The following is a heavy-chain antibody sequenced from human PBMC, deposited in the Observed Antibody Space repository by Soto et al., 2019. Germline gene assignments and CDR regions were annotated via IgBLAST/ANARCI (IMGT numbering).Heavy chain of an antibody. CDR2: IYYSGST. Sequence: PSETLSLTCTVSGGSISSYYWSLIRQPPGKGLEWIGYIYYSGSTNYNPSLKSRVTISVDTSKNQFSLKLSSVTAADTAVYYCARGKYYLDYWGQGTLVTVSS. CDR1: GGSISSYY. V-gene: IGHV4-59*01. CDR3: ARGKYYLDY. J-gene: IGHJ4*02.